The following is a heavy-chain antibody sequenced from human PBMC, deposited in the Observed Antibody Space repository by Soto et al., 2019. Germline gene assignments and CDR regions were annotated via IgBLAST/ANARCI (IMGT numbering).Heavy chain of an antibody. V-gene: IGHV3-53*05. D-gene: IGHD3-22*01. Sequence: GGSLRLSCAASGFTVSSNYMSWVRQAPGKGLEWVSVIYSGGSTYYADSVKGRFTISRDNSKNTLYLQMNSPRVEDTAVYRCAKDFYESVGSPLNIWGRGTKVTVSS. CDR1: GFTVSSNY. CDR2: IYSGGST. CDR3: AKDFYESVGSPLNI. J-gene: IGHJ3*02.